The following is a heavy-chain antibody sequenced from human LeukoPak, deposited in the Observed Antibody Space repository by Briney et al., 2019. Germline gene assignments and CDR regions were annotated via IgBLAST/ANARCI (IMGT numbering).Heavy chain of an antibody. Sequence: SVKVSCKASGYTFTSYDINWVRQATGQGLEWMGWMNPNSGNTGYAQKFQGRVTMTRNTSISTAYMELSSLRSEDTAVYYCARDYDILTGYNYYYYGMDVWGQGTTVTVSS. V-gene: IGHV1-8*01. CDR2: MNPNSGNT. CDR3: ARDYDILTGYNYYYYGMDV. D-gene: IGHD3-9*01. J-gene: IGHJ6*02. CDR1: GYTFTSYD.